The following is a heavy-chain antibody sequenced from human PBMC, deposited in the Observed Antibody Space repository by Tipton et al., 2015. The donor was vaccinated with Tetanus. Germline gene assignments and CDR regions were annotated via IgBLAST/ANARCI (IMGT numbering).Heavy chain of an antibody. CDR1: GGSISSGGYY. J-gene: IGHJ6*02. CDR3: ARDNRVPLRFGELLEFYYYYGMDV. D-gene: IGHD3-10*01. CDR2: IYYSGST. V-gene: IGHV4-31*03. Sequence: TLSLTCTVPGGSISSGGYYWSWIRQHPGKGLEWVGYIYYSGSTYYNPSLKSRVTISVDTSKNQFSLKLSSVTAADTAVYYCARDNRVPLRFGELLEFYYYYGMDVWGQGTTVTVSS.